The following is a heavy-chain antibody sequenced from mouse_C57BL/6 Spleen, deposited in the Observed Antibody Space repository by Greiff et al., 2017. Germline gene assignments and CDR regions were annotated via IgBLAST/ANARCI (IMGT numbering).Heavy chain of an antibody. CDR1: GYAFTNYL. Sequence: VQLQQSGAELVRPGTSVKVSCKASGYAFTNYLIEWVKQRPGQGLEWIGVINPGSGGTNYNEKFKGKGTLTADKSSSTAYMQLSSLTSEDSAVYYCARGWYDGYYYWYFDVWGTGTTVTVSS. CDR3: ARGWYDGYYYWYFDV. CDR2: INPGSGGT. J-gene: IGHJ1*03. V-gene: IGHV1-54*01. D-gene: IGHD2-3*01.